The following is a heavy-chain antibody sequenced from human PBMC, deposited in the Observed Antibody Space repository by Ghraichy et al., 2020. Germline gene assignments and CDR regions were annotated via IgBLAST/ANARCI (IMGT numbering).Heavy chain of an antibody. CDR3: TTDIDNWNVFAHNYYYYYYMDV. CDR2: IKSKTDGGTT. J-gene: IGHJ6*03. Sequence: GGSLRLSCAASGFTFSNAWMSWVRQAPGKGLEWVGRIKSKTDGGTTDYAAPVKGRFTISRDDSKNTLYLQMNSLKTEDTAVYYCTTDIDNWNVFAHNYYYYYYMDVWGKGTTVTVSS. V-gene: IGHV3-15*01. D-gene: IGHD1-1*01. CDR1: GFTFSNAW.